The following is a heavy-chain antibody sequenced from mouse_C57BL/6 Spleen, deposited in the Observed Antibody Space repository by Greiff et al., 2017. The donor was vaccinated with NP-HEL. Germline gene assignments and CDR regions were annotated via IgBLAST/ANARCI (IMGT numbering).Heavy chain of an antibody. CDR3: ARGLLRSPMDY. D-gene: IGHD1-1*01. CDR2: INPYNGGT. CDR1: GYTFTDYY. J-gene: IGHJ4*01. V-gene: IGHV1-19*01. Sequence: VQLQQSGPVLVKPGASVKMSCKASGYTFTDYYMNWVKQSHGKSLEWIGVINPYNGGTSYNQKFKGKATLTVDKSSSTAYMELNSLTSEDSAVYYCARGLLRSPMDYWGQGTSVTVSS.